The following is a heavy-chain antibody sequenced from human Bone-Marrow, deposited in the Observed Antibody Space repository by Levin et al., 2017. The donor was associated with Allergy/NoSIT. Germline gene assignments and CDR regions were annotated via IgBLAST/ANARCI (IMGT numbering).Heavy chain of an antibody. CDR3: ARFSTYDSSGYYY. V-gene: IGHV5-51*01. Sequence: AASVKVSCKGSGYSFTSYWIVWVRQMPGKGLEWMGIIYPGDSDTRYSPSFQGQVTISADKSISTAYLQWSSLKASDTAMYYCARFSTYDSSGYYYWGQGTLVTVSS. CDR2: IYPGDSDT. CDR1: GYSFTSYW. D-gene: IGHD3-22*01. J-gene: IGHJ4*02.